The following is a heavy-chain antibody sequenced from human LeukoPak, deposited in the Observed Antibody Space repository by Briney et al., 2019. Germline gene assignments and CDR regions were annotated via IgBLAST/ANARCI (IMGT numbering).Heavy chain of an antibody. V-gene: IGHV4-31*03. CDR3: ASVTGYSSSWYWVDY. CDR1: GGSISSGGYY. CDR2: IYYSGST. J-gene: IGHJ4*02. D-gene: IGHD6-13*01. Sequence: SETLSLTCTVSGGSISSGGYYWSWIRQHPGKGLEWIGYIYYSGSTYYNPSLKSRITISVDTSKNQFSLKLSSVTAADTAVYYCASVTGYSSSWYWVDYWGQGTLVTVSS.